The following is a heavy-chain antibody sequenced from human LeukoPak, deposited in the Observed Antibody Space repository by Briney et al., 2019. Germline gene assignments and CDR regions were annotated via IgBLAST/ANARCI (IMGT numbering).Heavy chain of an antibody. Sequence: GRSLRLSCVGSGFTFDDYAMHWVRQAPGKGLEWVPGISWNSGRRGYADSVKGRFTISRDNAKTSLYLQMNSLRAEDMALYYCAKGPDYDILTPIDYWGQGTLVTVSS. CDR2: ISWNSGRR. J-gene: IGHJ4*02. CDR3: AKGPDYDILTPIDY. D-gene: IGHD3-9*01. V-gene: IGHV3-9*03. CDR1: GFTFDDYA.